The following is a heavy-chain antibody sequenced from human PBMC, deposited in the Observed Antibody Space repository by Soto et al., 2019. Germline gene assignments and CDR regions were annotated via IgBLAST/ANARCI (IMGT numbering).Heavy chain of an antibody. J-gene: IGHJ6*01. V-gene: IGHV1-69*13. CDR2: IIPMFGTA. Sequence: SVKVSCKASGGTFINHAFSWVRQAPRQGLEWMGGIIPMFGTADYSQKFQGRVTITADESTTTAHMELSSLRSDDSAVYYCARDDATYCGGDCYRYFFYGLDVWGQGTTVTVSS. D-gene: IGHD2-21*02. CDR3: ARDDATYCGGDCYRYFFYGLDV. CDR1: GGTFINHA.